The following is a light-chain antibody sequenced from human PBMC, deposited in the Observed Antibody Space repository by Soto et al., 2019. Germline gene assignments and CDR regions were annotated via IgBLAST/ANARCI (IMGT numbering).Light chain of an antibody. Sequence: QSVLTQPPSASGTPGQRVTISCSGSSSNIGSNYVYWYQQLPGTAPKLLIYRNNQRPSGVPDRFSGSKSGTSASLAISGLRSEDEADYYCAAWDDSLSPHVVFGGGTKHRP. J-gene: IGLJ2*01. CDR1: SSNIGSNY. CDR3: AAWDDSLSPHVV. V-gene: IGLV1-47*01. CDR2: RNN.